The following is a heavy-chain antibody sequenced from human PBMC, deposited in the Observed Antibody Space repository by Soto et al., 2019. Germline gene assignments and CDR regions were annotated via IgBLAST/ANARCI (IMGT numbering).Heavy chain of an antibody. CDR2: ISWNSGSI. CDR1: GFTFDDYA. J-gene: IGHJ3*02. Sequence: PGGSLRLSCAASGFTFDDYAMHWFRQAPGKGLEWVSGISWNSGSIGYADSVKGRFTISRDNAKNPLYLQMNSLRAEDTALYYCAKDIDAVAGTFHAFDIWGQGTMVTVSS. V-gene: IGHV3-9*01. D-gene: IGHD6-19*01. CDR3: AKDIDAVAGTFHAFDI.